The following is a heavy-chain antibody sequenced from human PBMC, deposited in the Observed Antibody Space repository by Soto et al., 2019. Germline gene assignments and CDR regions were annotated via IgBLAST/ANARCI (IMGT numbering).Heavy chain of an antibody. V-gene: IGHV4-59*08. CDR1: GGSISSYY. D-gene: IGHD3-9*01. Sequence: PSETLSLTCTVSGGSISSYYWSWIRQPPGKGLEWIGYIYYSGSTNYNPSLKSRVTISVDTSKNQFSLKLSSVTAADTAVYYCARHGIFDWLFEGNWSDPWGQGTLVTVSS. CDR3: ARHGIFDWLFEGNWSDP. J-gene: IGHJ5*02. CDR2: IYYSGST.